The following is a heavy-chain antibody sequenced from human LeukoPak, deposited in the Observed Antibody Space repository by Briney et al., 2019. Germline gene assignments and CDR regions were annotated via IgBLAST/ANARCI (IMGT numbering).Heavy chain of an antibody. CDR2: INHSGST. J-gene: IGHJ4*02. V-gene: IGHV4-34*01. Sequence: SETLSLTCAVYGGSFSGYYWSWIRQPPGKGLEWIGEINHSGSTNYNPSLKSRVTISVDTSKNQFSLKLSSVTAADTAVYYCARGRLSSSPIDYWGQGTLVTVSS. CDR1: GGSFSGYY. D-gene: IGHD6-6*01. CDR3: ARGRLSSSPIDY.